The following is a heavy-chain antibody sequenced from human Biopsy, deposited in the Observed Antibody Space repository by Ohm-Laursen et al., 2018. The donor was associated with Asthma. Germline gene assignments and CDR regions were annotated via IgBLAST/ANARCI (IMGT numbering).Heavy chain of an antibody. CDR3: ARHRGYCTGGSCYPDFDY. D-gene: IGHD2-15*01. J-gene: IGHJ4*02. Sequence: ASVKVSCKASGYTFSSFGISWVRQAPGQGLDWMGWISVYNGDTDYAQKLQGRVTMNTDTSTSTAYMELRSLRSDDTAVYYCARHRGYCTGGSCYPDFDYWGQGTLVTVSS. V-gene: IGHV1-18*01. CDR1: GYTFSSFG. CDR2: ISVYNGDT.